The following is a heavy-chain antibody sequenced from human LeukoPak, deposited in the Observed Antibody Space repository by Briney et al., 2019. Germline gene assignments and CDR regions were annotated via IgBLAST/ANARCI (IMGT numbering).Heavy chain of an antibody. V-gene: IGHV3-53*05. CDR2: LYSGGGT. J-gene: IGHJ4*02. D-gene: IGHD3-10*01. Sequence: GGSLRLSCAPSGFTVSSTYMSWVREAPEEGRGSVSVLYSGGGTYYADSVKGRFTISRDNSKNTLYLQMNSLRAEDTAVYYCARSMVRGVIGSHFDYWGQGTLVTVSS. CDR3: ARSMVRGVIGSHFDY. CDR1: GFTVSSTY.